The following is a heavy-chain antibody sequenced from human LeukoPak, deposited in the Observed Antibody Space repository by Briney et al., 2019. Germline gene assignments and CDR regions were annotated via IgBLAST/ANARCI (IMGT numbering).Heavy chain of an antibody. V-gene: IGHV3-7*01. J-gene: IGHJ4*02. Sequence: ETLSLTCTVSGGSISTYYWSWVRQAPGKGLEWVANIKQDGSEKYYVDSVKGRFTISRDNAKNSLYLQMNSLRAEDTAVYYCARNSGWYDYWGQGTLVTVSS. CDR3: ARNSGWYDY. D-gene: IGHD6-19*01. CDR1: GGSISTYY. CDR2: IKQDGSEK.